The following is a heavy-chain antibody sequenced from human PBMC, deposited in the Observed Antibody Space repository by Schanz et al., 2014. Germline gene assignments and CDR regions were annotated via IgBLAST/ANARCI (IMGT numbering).Heavy chain of an antibody. V-gene: IGHV1-46*03. CDR2: INPSVGNT. J-gene: IGHJ3*02. CDR3: ARGPSTGAFDI. Sequence: QLMQSGSEVRKPGVSVKVSCKASGYTFTTYYIHWVRQAPGQGLEWMGKINPSVGNTNYAQKFRGRVTMTRDTSTSTVYMELSSLRSEDTAVYFCARGPSTGAFDIWGQGTMVTVSS. CDR1: GYTFTTYY.